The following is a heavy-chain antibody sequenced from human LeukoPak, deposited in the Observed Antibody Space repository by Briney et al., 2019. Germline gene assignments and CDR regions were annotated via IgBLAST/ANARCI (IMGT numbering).Heavy chain of an antibody. CDR3: ARNLWFGELSWFDP. CDR1: GFTFSGYA. D-gene: IGHD3-10*01. CDR2: ITGSGGTT. J-gene: IGHJ5*02. Sequence: GGSLRLSCAASGFTFSGYAMSWVRQAPGKGLEWVSTITGSGGTTYYADSVKGRFTISRDNSKNTLDLQMNSLRVEDTAVYYCARNLWFGELSWFDPWGQGTLVTVSS. V-gene: IGHV3-23*01.